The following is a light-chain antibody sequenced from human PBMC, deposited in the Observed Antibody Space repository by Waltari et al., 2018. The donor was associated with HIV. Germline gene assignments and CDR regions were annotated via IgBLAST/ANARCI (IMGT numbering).Light chain of an antibody. CDR1: SSNIGNNF. Sequence: QSVLTQPPSASGTPGQRVTISCSGSSSNIGNNFLYWYQQVPGTAPKLLIHTNNQRPSGVPDRLSGSKSGTSASLAISGLRSEDEAYYYCSSWDDSLSGVLFGGGTKLTVL. V-gene: IGLV1-47*01. CDR2: TNN. J-gene: IGLJ2*01. CDR3: SSWDDSLSGVL.